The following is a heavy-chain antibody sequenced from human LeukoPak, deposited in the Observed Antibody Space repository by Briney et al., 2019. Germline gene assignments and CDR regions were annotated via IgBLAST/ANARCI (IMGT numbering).Heavy chain of an antibody. J-gene: IGHJ4*02. CDR1: GFIFSSYA. Sequence: PGGSLRLSCAASGFIFSSYAMIWVRQAPGKGLEWVSTIHSRGSSTYYADSVKGRFTISRDNSKNTLYLQMNSLRAEDTAVYYCAPGGLWGTRLFDYWGQGTLVTVSS. CDR3: APGGLWGTRLFDY. V-gene: IGHV3-23*05. D-gene: IGHD4/OR15-4a*01. CDR2: IHSRGSST.